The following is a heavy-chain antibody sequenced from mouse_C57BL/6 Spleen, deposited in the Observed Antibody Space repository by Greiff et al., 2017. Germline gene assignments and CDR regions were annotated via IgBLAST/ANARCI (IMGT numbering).Heavy chain of an antibody. D-gene: IGHD2-4*01. CDR1: GYTFTDYE. Sequence: VQLQQSGAELVRPGASVTLSCKASGYTFTDYEMHWVKQTPVHGLEWIGAIDPETGGTAYNQKFKGKAILTADKSSTTAYMELRSLTSEDSAVYYGTRWNYDYGEGAWFAYWGQGTLVTVSA. CDR3: TRWNYDYGEGAWFAY. J-gene: IGHJ3*01. CDR2: IDPETGGT. V-gene: IGHV1-15*01.